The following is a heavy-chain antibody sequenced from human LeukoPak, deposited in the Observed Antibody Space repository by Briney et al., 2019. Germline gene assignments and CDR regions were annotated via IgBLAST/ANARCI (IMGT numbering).Heavy chain of an antibody. CDR2: ISNSGGST. J-gene: IGHJ4*02. CDR3: ANEGGTMLRGDLDY. Sequence: GGSLRLSCAASGFTFSSYVGSWVRQARGKGLEWVSAISNSGGSTYYADSVKGRFTISRDNSKNTLYLQMNSLRAEDTAVYYCANEGGTMLRGDLDYWGQGTLVTVSS. D-gene: IGHD3-10*01. V-gene: IGHV3-23*01. CDR1: GFTFSSYV.